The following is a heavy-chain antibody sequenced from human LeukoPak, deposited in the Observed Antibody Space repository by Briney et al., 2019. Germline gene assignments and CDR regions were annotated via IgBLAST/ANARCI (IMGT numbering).Heavy chain of an antibody. CDR2: INPNSGGT. CDR1: GYTFTGYY. V-gene: IGHV1-2*06. Sequence: ASVKVSCKASGYTFTGYYMHWVRQAPGQGLEWMGRINPNSGGTNYAQKFQGRVTMTRDTSISTAYMELSRLRSDDTAVYYCARDRIAAAGGDAFDIWGQGTMVTVSS. J-gene: IGHJ3*02. CDR3: ARDRIAAAGGDAFDI. D-gene: IGHD6-13*01.